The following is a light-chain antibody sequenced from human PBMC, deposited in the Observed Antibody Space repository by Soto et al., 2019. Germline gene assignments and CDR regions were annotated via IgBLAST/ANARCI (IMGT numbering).Light chain of an antibody. CDR1: SSDVGDYNY. CDR2: DVS. J-gene: IGLJ1*01. Sequence: QSALTQPASVSGSPGQSITISCTGTSSDVGDYNYVSWYQQHPGKAPKLMISDVSRRPSGVPDRFSGSKSGNTASLTISGLQAEDEADYYCCSYAGSYINYVFGTGTKVTVL. CDR3: CSYAGSYINYV. V-gene: IGLV2-11*01.